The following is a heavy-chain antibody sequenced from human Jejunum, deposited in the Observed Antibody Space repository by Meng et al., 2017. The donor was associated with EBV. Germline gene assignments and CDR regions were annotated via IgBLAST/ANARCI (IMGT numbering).Heavy chain of an antibody. Sequence: EGQLLESGGGLVQPGGSLRLSCAASGFTFSSSTMSWVRQAPGKGLEWVSAISGNGGSTYYADSVKGRFTISRDNSKNTLCLQMNSLRADDTAVYYCAKLTDSWGQGTLVTVFS. CDR1: GFTFSSST. J-gene: IGHJ4*02. D-gene: IGHD3-16*01. V-gene: IGHV3-23*01. CDR3: AKLTDS. CDR2: ISGNGGST.